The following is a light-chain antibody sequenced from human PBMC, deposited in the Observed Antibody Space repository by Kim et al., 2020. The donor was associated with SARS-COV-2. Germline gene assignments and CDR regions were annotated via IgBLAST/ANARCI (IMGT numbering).Light chain of an antibody. CDR3: SSYTSSSTTV. CDR1: TVDVGGVNY. V-gene: IGLV2-14*03. CDR2: DVS. Sequence: GHSVTISCTGTTVDVGGVNYVSWYQQHPGKAPKLMIYDVSNRPSGVSNRFSGSKSGNTASLTISGLQAEDEADYYCSSYTSSSTTVFGTGTKVTVL. J-gene: IGLJ1*01.